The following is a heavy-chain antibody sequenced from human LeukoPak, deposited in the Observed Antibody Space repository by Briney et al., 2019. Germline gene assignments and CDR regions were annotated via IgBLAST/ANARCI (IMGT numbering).Heavy chain of an antibody. CDR3: ARDRIQSYSSSWYDNWFDP. D-gene: IGHD6-13*01. Sequence: SETLSLTCTVSGGSISSYYWSWIRQPPGKGLEWIGYIYYSGSTNYNPSLKSRVTISVDTSKNQFSLKLSSVTAADTAVYYCARDRIQSYSSSWYDNWFDPWGQGTLVTVSS. J-gene: IGHJ5*02. V-gene: IGHV4-59*01. CDR2: IYYSGST. CDR1: GGSISSYY.